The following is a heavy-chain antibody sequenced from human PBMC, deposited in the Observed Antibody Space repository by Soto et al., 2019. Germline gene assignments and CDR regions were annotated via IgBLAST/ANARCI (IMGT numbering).Heavy chain of an antibody. D-gene: IGHD6-19*01. CDR3: ARTPLDSSGWYYLAFDI. CDR1: GYTFTGYY. V-gene: IGHV1-2*04. CDR2: INPNSGGT. Sequence: ASVKVSCKASGYTFTGYYMHWVRQAPGQGLEWMGWINPNSGGTNYAQKFQGWVTMTRDTSISTAYMELSRLRSDDTAVYYCARTPLDSSGWYYLAFDIWGQGTMVTVSS. J-gene: IGHJ3*02.